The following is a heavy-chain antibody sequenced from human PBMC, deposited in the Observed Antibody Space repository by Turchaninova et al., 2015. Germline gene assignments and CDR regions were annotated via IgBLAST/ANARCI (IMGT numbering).Heavy chain of an antibody. V-gene: IGHV3-23*04. CDR2: VSDRVDGP. CDR1: GFLFSSYA. D-gene: IGHD2-2*02. Sequence: EVQLVESGGGLVQPGGSLGISCAASGFLFSSYAVAWARQAAGKGVDWVSAVSDRVDGPCYEDSAQGRFTTSTDNSKNTLYLQMRSLGAEDTAVYDCANQAGYTMTTPVEYLHDWGQGTLGTGSS. J-gene: IGHJ1*01. CDR3: ANQAGYTMTTPVEYLHD.